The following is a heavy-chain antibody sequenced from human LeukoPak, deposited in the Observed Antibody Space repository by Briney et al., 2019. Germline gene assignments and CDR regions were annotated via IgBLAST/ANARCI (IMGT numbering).Heavy chain of an antibody. V-gene: IGHV4-30-4*08. Sequence: SQTLSLTRSLSGGSLSVGTYYWSWIRPPPGKGLEWIGYIYYSGSTYYNPSLKSRVSISVDTSKNQFSLKLSSVTAADTAVFYCARDRDGYNLDAFDIWGQGTMVTVSS. CDR3: ARDRDGYNLDAFDI. J-gene: IGHJ3*02. D-gene: IGHD5-24*01. CDR2: IYYSGST. CDR1: GGSLSVGTYY.